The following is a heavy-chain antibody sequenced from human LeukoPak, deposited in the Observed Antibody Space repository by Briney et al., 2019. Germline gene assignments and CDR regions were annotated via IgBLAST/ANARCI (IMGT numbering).Heavy chain of an antibody. J-gene: IGHJ4*02. D-gene: IGHD3-9*01. CDR2: ISGSGENT. V-gene: IGHV3-23*01. Sequence: GGSLRLSCAASGFTFNTYAMNWVRQAPGKGLEWVSSISGSGENTYYADSVKGRFTISRDKSKNTLSLQMNSLRAEDTAVYYCAKGSVNYGILTGSYFDYWGQGTLVTVPS. CDR3: AKGSVNYGILTGSYFDY. CDR1: GFTFNTYA.